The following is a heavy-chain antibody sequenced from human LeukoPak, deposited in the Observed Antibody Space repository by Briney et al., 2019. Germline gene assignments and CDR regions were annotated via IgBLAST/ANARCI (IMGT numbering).Heavy chain of an antibody. CDR2: INPAGSQK. J-gene: IGHJ5*02. Sequence: PGGSLRLSCVASGLTFSSSWMNWIRQAPGKGPEWLANINPAGSQKDYVDSVKGRFTISRDNAQDSVFLQMNNLRAEDTAVFYCARYSGSFPGWLDPWGPGTLATVSS. V-gene: IGHV3-7*01. D-gene: IGHD1-26*01. CDR3: ARYSGSFPGWLDP. CDR1: GLTFSSSW.